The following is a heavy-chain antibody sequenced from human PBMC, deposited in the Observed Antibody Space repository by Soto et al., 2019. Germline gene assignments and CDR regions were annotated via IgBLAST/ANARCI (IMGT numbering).Heavy chain of an antibody. CDR2: ISPNSGNT. CDR3: ARGRAATLAASGHDF. Sequence: QVQLVQSGGEEKKPGASVKVSCSASGYTFTSHGISWVRQAPGQGLEWMGWISPNSGNTKYAQKLQGRITMTTDTSTSTAYMDLRSLISDDTAVYYCARGRAATLAASGHDFWGQGTLVTVSS. V-gene: IGHV1-18*01. CDR1: GYTFTSHG. J-gene: IGHJ4*02. D-gene: IGHD6-13*01.